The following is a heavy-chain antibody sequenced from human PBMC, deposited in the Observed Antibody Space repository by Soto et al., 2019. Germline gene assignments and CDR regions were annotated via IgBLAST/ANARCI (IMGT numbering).Heavy chain of an antibody. CDR3: AACKTIIAGDTFDI. Sequence: PSETLSLTCTVSGGSINSGDHYWSWVLQSPGKGLEWIGFIYYSGATHYNPSLKSRVTISQDTSKNQFSLTLSSVTAADTAMYYCAACKTIIAGDTFDIWGQGTLVIVSS. V-gene: IGHV4-30-4*01. J-gene: IGHJ3*02. D-gene: IGHD3-22*01. CDR2: IYYSGAT. CDR1: GGSINSGDHY.